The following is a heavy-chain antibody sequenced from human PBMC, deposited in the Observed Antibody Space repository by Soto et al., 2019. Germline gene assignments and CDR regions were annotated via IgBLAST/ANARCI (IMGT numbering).Heavy chain of an antibody. CDR1: GDSFSSGGYS. D-gene: IGHD1-26*01. CDR3: ASFLVGATRYFDY. J-gene: IGHJ4*02. V-gene: IGHV4-30-2*01. CDR2: IYHSGST. Sequence: SETLSLTCAVSGDSFSSGGYSWSWIRQPPGKGLEWIGYIYHSGSTYYNPSLKSRVTISLDRSKKQFSLKLSSVTAADTAVYFCASFLVGATRYFDYWGLGNMVT.